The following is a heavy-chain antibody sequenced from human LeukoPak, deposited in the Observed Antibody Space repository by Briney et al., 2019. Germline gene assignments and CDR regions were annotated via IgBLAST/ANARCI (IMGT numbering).Heavy chain of an antibody. CDR1: GYTLSDFG. J-gene: IGHJ4*02. CDR2: VTAFTDDT. Sequence: ASVKVSCKASGYTLSDFGINWVRQAPGQGLEWVGWVTAFTDDTKSAQKFQGRVTMTTDTSTNTAYLELRSLRSDDTAVYFCTREGGSGWAPFDYWGQETLVTVSS. CDR3: TREGGSGWAPFDY. D-gene: IGHD6-19*01. V-gene: IGHV1-18*01.